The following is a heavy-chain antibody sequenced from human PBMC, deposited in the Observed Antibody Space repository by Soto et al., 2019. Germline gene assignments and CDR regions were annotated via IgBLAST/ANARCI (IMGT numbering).Heavy chain of an antibody. CDR2: ISGSGGST. J-gene: IGHJ4*02. CDR3: AKGDFWSGLYHFDY. Sequence: GSLRLSCASSGFTFSSYAMSWVRQAPGKGLEWVSSISGSGGSTYYADSVKGRFTISRDTSKNTLYLQMDSLRAEDTAVYYCAKGDFWSGLYHFDYWGQGTLVTVSS. V-gene: IGHV3-23*01. D-gene: IGHD3-3*01. CDR1: GFTFSSYA.